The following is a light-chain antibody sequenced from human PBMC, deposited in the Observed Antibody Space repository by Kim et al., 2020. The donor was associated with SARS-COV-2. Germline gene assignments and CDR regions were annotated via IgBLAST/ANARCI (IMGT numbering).Light chain of an antibody. CDR3: AAWDDGLSAYV. CDR1: NSNIGRHI. J-gene: IGLJ1*01. CDR2: DNY. V-gene: IGLV1-44*01. Sequence: GQRVTISCYGGNSNIGRHIVNWYQHLPGTAPKLLIHDNYQRPSGVPDRFSASKSGTSASLAISGLQSADEADYYCAAWDDGLSAYVFGGGTKVNVL.